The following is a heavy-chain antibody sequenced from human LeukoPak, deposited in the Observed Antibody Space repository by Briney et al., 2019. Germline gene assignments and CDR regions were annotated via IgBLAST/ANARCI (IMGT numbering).Heavy chain of an antibody. J-gene: IGHJ4*02. D-gene: IGHD3-3*01. CDR3: AASIYDFWSGYYRFDY. V-gene: IGHV4-4*07. CDR1: GGSISSYY. Sequence: SETLSLTCTVSGGSISSYYWSWIRQPAGKGLEWIGRIYTSGSTNYNPSLKSQVTMSVDTSKNQFSLKLSSVTAADTAVYYCAASIYDFWSGYYRFDYWGQGTLVTVSS. CDR2: IYTSGST.